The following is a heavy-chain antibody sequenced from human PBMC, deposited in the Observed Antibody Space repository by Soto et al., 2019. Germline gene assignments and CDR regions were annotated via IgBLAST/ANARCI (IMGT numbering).Heavy chain of an antibody. CDR1: GFTFTSSA. CDR2: IVVGSGNT. V-gene: IGHV1-58*02. Sequence: ASVKVSCKTPGFTFTSSAMQWVRQARGQGLEWIGWIVVGSGNTNYAQKFQERVTITRDMSTSTAYMELSSLRSEDTAVYYCAAVVLGPPSLYRGYEAVLDYWGQGTLVTVSS. J-gene: IGHJ4*02. CDR3: AAVVLGPPSLYRGYEAVLDY. D-gene: IGHD5-12*01.